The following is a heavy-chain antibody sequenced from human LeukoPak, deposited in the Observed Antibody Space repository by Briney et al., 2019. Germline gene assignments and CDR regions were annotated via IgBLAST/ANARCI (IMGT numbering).Heavy chain of an antibody. D-gene: IGHD3-3*01. V-gene: IGHV4-59*11. Sequence: SETLSLTCTVSGGSISSHYWSWIRRPPGKGLEWIGYIYYSGSTNYNPSLKSRVTISVDTSKNQFSLKLSSVTAADTAVYYCARGSATYYDFWSGSSQRSLIINWFDPWGQGTLVTVSS. CDR1: GGSISSHY. CDR2: IYYSGST. CDR3: ARGSATYYDFWSGSSQRSLIINWFDP. J-gene: IGHJ5*02.